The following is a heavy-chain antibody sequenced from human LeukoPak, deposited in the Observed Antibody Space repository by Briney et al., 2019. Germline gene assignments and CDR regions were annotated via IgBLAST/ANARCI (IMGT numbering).Heavy chain of an antibody. CDR1: GWSFNDYY. CDR3: ARGQVPAARGYNWFDP. J-gene: IGHJ5*02. D-gene: IGHD2-2*01. V-gene: IGHV4-34*01. Sequence: PSETLSLTCAVYGWSFNDYYWNWIRQPPGKGLEWIGEINARGDTNYDPSLKSRVNISVDTSKKQFSLRLTSMIAADTALYYCARGQVPAARGYNWFDPWGQGTLVTVSS. CDR2: INARGDT.